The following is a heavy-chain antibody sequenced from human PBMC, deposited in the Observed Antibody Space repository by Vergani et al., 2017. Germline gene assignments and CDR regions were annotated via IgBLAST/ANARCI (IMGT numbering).Heavy chain of an antibody. CDR2: INHSGST. D-gene: IGHD6-19*01. Sequence: QVQLQQWGAGLLKPSETLSLTCAVYGGSFSGYYWSWIRQPPGKGLEWIGEINHSGSTNYNPSLKSRVTISVDTSKNQFSLKLSSVTAADTAVYYCVRRGEDGGAVAGSFDYWGQGTLVTVSS. CDR1: GGSFSGYY. V-gene: IGHV4-34*01. J-gene: IGHJ4*02. CDR3: VRRGEDGGAVAGSFDY.